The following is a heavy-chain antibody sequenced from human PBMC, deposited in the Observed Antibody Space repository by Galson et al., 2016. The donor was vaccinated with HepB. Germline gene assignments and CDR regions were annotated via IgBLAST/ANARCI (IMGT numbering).Heavy chain of an antibody. CDR1: GGSITSSDW. CDR3: ARGELALGFDY. D-gene: IGHD3-10*01. Sequence: SETLSLTCSVSGGSITSSDWWSWVRQPPGKGLEWIAEIHYNGRPNHSPSLKSRVTISVDKSRNQFSRKLSSVTAADTAVYYCARGELALGFDYWGQGALVTVSS. V-gene: IGHV4/OR15-8*01. J-gene: IGHJ4*02. CDR2: IHYNGRP.